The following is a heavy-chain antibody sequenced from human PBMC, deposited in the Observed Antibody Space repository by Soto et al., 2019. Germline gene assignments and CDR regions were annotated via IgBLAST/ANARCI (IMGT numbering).Heavy chain of an antibody. V-gene: IGHV3-30*18. CDR3: AKASRLLGISY. J-gene: IGHJ4*02. CDR1: GFTFSSYG. CDR2: ISYDGSNK. D-gene: IGHD7-27*01. Sequence: QVQLVESGGGVVQPGRSLRLSCAASGFTFSSYGMHWVRQAPGKGLEWVAVISYDGSNKYYADSVKGRFTISRDNSKNTLYLQMNGLRAEDTAVYYCAKASRLLGISYWGQGTLVTVSS.